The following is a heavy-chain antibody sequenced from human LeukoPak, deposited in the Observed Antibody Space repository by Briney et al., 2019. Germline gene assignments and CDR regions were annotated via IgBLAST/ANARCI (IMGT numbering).Heavy chain of an antibody. J-gene: IGHJ5*02. Sequence: PSETLSLTCTVSGGSISSYYWSWIRQPAGKGLEWIGRIYTSGSTNYNPSLKSRVTMSVDTSKNQFSLKLSSVTAADTAVYYCARDGAFGSGDYFNTLWFDPWGQGTLVTVSS. CDR3: ARDGAFGSGDYFNTLWFDP. CDR2: IYTSGST. D-gene: IGHD3-10*01. CDR1: GGSISSYY. V-gene: IGHV4-4*07.